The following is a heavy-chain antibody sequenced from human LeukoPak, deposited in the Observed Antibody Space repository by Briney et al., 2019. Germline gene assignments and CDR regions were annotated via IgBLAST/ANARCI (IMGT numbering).Heavy chain of an antibody. Sequence: SETLSLTCTVSGGSITSSNWWNWVRQPPGKGLEWIGEIFHSGSTNYNPSLKSRVTISVDTSKNQFSLKLSSVTAADTAVYYCARHLYSESYYFWGQGTLVTVSS. CDR2: IFHSGST. CDR1: GGSITSSNW. J-gene: IGHJ4*02. V-gene: IGHV4-4*02. D-gene: IGHD1-26*01. CDR3: ARHLYSESYYF.